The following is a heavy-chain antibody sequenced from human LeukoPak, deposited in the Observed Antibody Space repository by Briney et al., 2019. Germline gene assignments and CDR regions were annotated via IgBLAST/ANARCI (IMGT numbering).Heavy chain of an antibody. J-gene: IGHJ4*02. Sequence: KPSETLSLTCTVSGGSISSSSYYWGWIRQPPGKGLEWIGSIYYSGSTYYNPSLKSRVTISVDTSKNQFSLKLSSVTAADTAVYYCARTRRLYCSSTSCHLFDYWGQGTLVTVSS. D-gene: IGHD2-2*01. CDR1: GGSISSSSYY. CDR3: ARTRRLYCSSTSCHLFDY. CDR2: IYYSGST. V-gene: IGHV4-39*01.